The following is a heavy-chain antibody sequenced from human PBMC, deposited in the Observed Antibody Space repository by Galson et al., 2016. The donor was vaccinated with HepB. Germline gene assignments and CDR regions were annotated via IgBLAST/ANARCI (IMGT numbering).Heavy chain of an antibody. V-gene: IGHV5-51*01. D-gene: IGHD2-15*01. J-gene: IGHJ2*01. CDR3: ARPARGYCSGGTCPHPGYFDL. CDR1: GYSFTTFW. CDR2: IYSGDSET. Sequence: QSGAEVKKSGESLKISCTGSGYSFTTFWIGWVRQMPGKGLELMGIIYSGDSETKYNPSFQGQVTISVDKSTSTAYLQWNSLEASDTAMYYCARPARGYCSGGTCPHPGYFDLWGRGTLVTVSS.